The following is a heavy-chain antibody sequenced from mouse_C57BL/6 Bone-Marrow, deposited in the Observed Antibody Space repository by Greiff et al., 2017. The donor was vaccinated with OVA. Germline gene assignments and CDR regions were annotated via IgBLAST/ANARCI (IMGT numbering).Heavy chain of an antibody. J-gene: IGHJ2*01. CDR2: IHPNSGST. D-gene: IGHD1-1*01. V-gene: IGHV1-64*01. Sequence: QVQLQQPGAELVKPGASVMLSCKASGYTFTSYWMHWVKQRPGQGLEWIGMIHPNSGSTNYNEKFKSKATLTVDKSSSTAYMQLSSLTSEDSAVYYCARVLRSYFDYWGQGTTLTVSS. CDR3: ARVLRSYFDY. CDR1: GYTFTSYW.